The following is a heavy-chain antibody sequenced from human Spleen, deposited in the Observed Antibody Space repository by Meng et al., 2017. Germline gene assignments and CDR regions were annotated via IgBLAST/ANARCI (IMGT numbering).Heavy chain of an antibody. CDR1: EFTFSSFE. J-gene: IGHJ3*02. Sequence: GESLKISCAASEFTFSSFEMSWVRQAPGKGLEWLSYISSSGTTIYYADSVKGRFTISRDNAKNSLYLQMNSLRAEDTAVYYCARVAFDIWGQGTMVTVSS. V-gene: IGHV3-48*03. CDR3: ARVAFDI. CDR2: ISSSGTTI.